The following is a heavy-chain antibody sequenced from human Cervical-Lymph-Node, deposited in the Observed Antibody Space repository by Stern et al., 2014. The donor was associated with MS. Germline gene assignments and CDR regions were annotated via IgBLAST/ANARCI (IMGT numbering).Heavy chain of an antibody. D-gene: IGHD3-22*01. CDR2: IVVGSGNT. Sequence: QLVESGPEVKKPGTSVKVSCKASGFTFTSSAVQWVRQARGQRLEWIGWIVVGSGNTNYAQKFQERVTITRDMSTSTAYMELSSLRSEDTAVYYCAAEPMNYSDSVGAFDIWGQGTMVTVSS. CDR1: GFTFTSSA. CDR3: AAEPMNYSDSVGAFDI. V-gene: IGHV1-58*01. J-gene: IGHJ3*02.